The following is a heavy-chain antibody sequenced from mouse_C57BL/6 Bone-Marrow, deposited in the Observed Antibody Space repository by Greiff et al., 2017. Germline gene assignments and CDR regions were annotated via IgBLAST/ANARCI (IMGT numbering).Heavy chain of an antibody. CDR3: ASASSNYGDY. CDR2: ISYDGSN. D-gene: IGHD2-5*01. J-gene: IGHJ4*01. Sequence: VQLQQSGPGLVKPSQSLSLTCSVTGYSITSGYYWNWIRQFPGNKLEWMGYISYDGSNNYNPSLKNRISITRDTSKNQFFLKLTSVTTEDTATYYCASASSNYGDYWGQGTSVTVSS. V-gene: IGHV3-6*01. CDR1: GYSITSGYY.